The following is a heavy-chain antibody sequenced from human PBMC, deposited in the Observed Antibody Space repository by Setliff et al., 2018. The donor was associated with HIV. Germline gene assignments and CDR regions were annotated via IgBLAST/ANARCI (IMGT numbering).Heavy chain of an antibody. D-gene: IGHD3-22*01. CDR1: GFTFSSYG. Sequence: GGSLRLSCAASGFTFSSYGMHWVRLAPGKGLEWVAFIRYDGSNKYYADSVKGRFTISRDNSKNTLYLQMNSLRAEDTAVYYGAKDRYDDSSGSPFDYWGQGTLVTVSS. J-gene: IGHJ4*02. V-gene: IGHV3-30*02. CDR3: AKDRYDDSSGSPFDY. CDR2: IRYDGSNK.